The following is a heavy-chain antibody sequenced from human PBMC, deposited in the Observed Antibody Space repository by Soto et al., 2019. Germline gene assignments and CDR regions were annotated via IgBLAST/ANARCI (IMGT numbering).Heavy chain of an antibody. Sequence: EVQLVETGGGLIQPGGSLRLSCAASGFTVSSNYMSWVRQAPGKGLEWVSVISGSGGSTYYADSVKGRFTISRDNSKNTLYLQMNSLRAEDTAVYYCATLTAHIVVVVAATVFWGQGTLVTVSS. V-gene: IGHV3-53*02. J-gene: IGHJ4*02. CDR1: GFTVSSNY. CDR3: ATLTAHIVVVVAATVF. D-gene: IGHD2-15*01. CDR2: ISGSGGST.